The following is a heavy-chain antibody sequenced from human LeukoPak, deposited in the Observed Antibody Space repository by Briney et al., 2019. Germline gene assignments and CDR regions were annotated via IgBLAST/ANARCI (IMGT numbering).Heavy chain of an antibody. V-gene: IGHV4-61*02. CDR2: IYTSGST. D-gene: IGHD3-3*01. J-gene: IGHJ3*02. Sequence: PSETLSLTCTVSGGSISSGSYYWSWIRQPAGKGLEWIGRIYTSGSTNYNPSLKSRVTISVDTSKNQFSLKLSSVTAADTAVYYCARGYTIFGVVWAFDIWGQGTMVTVSS. CDR1: GGSISSGSYY. CDR3: ARGYTIFGVVWAFDI.